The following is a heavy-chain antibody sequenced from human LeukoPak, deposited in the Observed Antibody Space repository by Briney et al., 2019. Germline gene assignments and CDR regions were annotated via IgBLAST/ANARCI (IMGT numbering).Heavy chain of an antibody. Sequence: GGSLRLSCAASGFTFTFYEMNWFRQAPGKGLEWVSTISVGAEYIFYADSVKGRLTISRDDSNNALYLHMHSLRAEDTALYYCASGPPFLKYFEYWGQGTLVTVSS. J-gene: IGHJ4*02. V-gene: IGHV3-23*01. CDR1: GFTFTFYE. CDR2: ISVGAEYI. CDR3: ASGPPFLKYFEY. D-gene: IGHD3-3*01.